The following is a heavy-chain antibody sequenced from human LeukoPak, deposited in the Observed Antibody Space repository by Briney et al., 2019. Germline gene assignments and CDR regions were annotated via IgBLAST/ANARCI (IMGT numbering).Heavy chain of an antibody. CDR3: ARNNGHFFDY. Sequence: PSETLSLTCTVSGDSISSYFWSWIRQPAGKGLEWIGHLYISGGTNYNPSLKSRVTMSLDTSKNQFSLKLSSVTAADTAVYYCARNNGHFFDYWGQGTLVTVSS. CDR1: GDSISSYF. V-gene: IGHV4-4*07. CDR2: LYISGGT. J-gene: IGHJ4*02. D-gene: IGHD1/OR15-1a*01.